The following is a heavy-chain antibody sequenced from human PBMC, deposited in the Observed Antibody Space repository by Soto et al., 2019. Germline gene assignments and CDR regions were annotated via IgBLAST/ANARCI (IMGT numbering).Heavy chain of an antibody. CDR2: INPSGGST. J-gene: IGHJ5*02. CDR3: ARRNGVPVGSRSWYQGWFDP. D-gene: IGHD6-13*01. V-gene: IGHV1-46*01. Sequence: QVQLVQPGAEVKKPGASVKVSCKASGYTFTSYYMHWVRQAPGQGLEWMGIINPSGGSTSYAQKFQGRVTMTRDTSTSTVYMELSSLRSEDTAVYYCARRNGVPVGSRSWYQGWFDPWGQGTLVTVSS. CDR1: GYTFTSYY.